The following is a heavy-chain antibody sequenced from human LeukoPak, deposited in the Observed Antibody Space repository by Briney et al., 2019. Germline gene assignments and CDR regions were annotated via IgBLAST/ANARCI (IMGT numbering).Heavy chain of an antibody. CDR1: GFTFSSYA. D-gene: IGHD2-2*01. J-gene: IGHJ5*02. CDR3: AKDLNVCSSTSCYNWFDP. CDR2: ISGSGGST. V-gene: IGHV3-23*01. Sequence: GGSLRLSCAASGFTFSSYAMGWVRQAPGKGLEWVSAISGSGGSTYYADSVKGRFTISRDNSKNTLYLQMNSLRAEDTAVYYCAKDLNVCSSTSCYNWFDPWGQGTLVTVSS.